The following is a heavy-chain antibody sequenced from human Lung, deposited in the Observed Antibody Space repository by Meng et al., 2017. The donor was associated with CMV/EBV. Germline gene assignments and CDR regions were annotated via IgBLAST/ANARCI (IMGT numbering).Heavy chain of an antibody. CDR1: GGSFNAYY. CDR2: INPSGST. D-gene: IGHD3-16*01. V-gene: IGHV4-34*01. CDR3: ARGRTTGGIKKRNRYDP. Sequence: SETLSLXCAVYGGSFNAYYWSWIRQPPGKGLEWNGEINPSGSTNYNPTLKSRVAISLDTSKGQFPLKLTSVTAADTAIYYCARGRTTGGIKKRNRYDPWGKETLLTVSS. J-gene: IGHJ5*02.